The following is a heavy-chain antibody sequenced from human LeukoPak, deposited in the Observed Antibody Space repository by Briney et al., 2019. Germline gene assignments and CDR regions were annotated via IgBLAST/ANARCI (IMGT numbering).Heavy chain of an antibody. D-gene: IGHD6-19*01. CDR1: GGTFSNYA. J-gene: IGHJ4*02. CDR2: IKPIFGTA. V-gene: IGHV1-69*01. Sequence: SVKVSCKASGGTFSNYAFSWVRQAAGQGLEWMGGIKPIFGTANYAQRFHGRVTITADESTSPAYMELRSLRSDDTAVYYCARDLKRGYSSGRYSWGTGSSNDYWGQGTLVTVSS. CDR3: ARDLKRGYSSGRYSWGTGSSNDY.